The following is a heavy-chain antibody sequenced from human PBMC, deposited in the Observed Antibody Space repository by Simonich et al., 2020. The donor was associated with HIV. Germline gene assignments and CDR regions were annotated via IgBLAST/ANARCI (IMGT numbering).Heavy chain of an antibody. V-gene: IGHV1-24*01. J-gene: IGHJ3*01. CDR2: VNPEDGET. CDR1: GYTLTELS. CDR3: AAVKYYYDSSGFSYDGVDV. Sequence: QVQLVQSGAEVKKPGASVKVSCKVSGYTLTELSMHWVRRAPGKGVEWMGGVNPEDGETTYAQKFQGRVTMTEDSSTDTAHMALSSLTSEDTAVYFCAAVKYYYDSSGFSYDGVDVWGQGTMVTVSS. D-gene: IGHD3-22*01.